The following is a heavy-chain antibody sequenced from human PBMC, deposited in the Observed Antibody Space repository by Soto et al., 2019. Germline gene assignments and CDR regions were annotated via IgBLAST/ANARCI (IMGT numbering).Heavy chain of an antibody. CDR3: ARPVYGDYPARGDDAFDI. D-gene: IGHD4-17*01. J-gene: IGHJ3*02. Sequence: GESLKISCKGSGYSFTSYWISRVRQMPGKGLEWMGRIDPSDSYTNYSPSFQGHVTISADKSISTAYLQWSSLKASDTAMYYCARPVYGDYPARGDDAFDIWDQGTMVTVSS. V-gene: IGHV5-10-1*01. CDR1: GYSFTSYW. CDR2: IDPSDSYT.